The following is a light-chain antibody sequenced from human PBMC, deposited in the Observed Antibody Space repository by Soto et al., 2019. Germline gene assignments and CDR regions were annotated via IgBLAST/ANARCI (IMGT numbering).Light chain of an antibody. J-gene: IGKJ3*01. CDR1: RSISSW. CDR2: KAS. Sequence: DIQMTQSPSTLSASVGDRVTISCRASRSISSWLAWYQQKPGKAPKLLIYKASSLESGVPSRFSGSGSGTEFTLTISSLQPDDFATYYCQQYNTLPTFGPGTKVDIK. CDR3: QQYNTLPT. V-gene: IGKV1-5*03.